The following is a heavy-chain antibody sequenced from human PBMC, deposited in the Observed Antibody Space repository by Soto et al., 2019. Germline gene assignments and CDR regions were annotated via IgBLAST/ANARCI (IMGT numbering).Heavy chain of an antibody. CDR2: INSDGTTT. D-gene: IGHD2-2*01. Sequence: EVQLVVSGGGLVQPGGSLRLSCAASGFTFSNPWMHWVRQAPGKGLVWVSHINSDGTTTTYADSVKGRFTISRDNAKNTVDLQMNSLRDEDTAVYYCATDGSYAQHVWGQGTTVTVS. CDR1: GFTFSNPW. J-gene: IGHJ6*02. CDR3: ATDGSYAQHV. V-gene: IGHV3-74*01.